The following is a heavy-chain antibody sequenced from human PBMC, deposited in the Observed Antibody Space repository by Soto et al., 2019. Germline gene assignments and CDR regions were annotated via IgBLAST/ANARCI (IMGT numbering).Heavy chain of an antibody. Sequence: EVQLVQSGAEVKKPGESLKISCKGSGYSFTSYWIGWVRQMPGKGLEWMGIIYPGDSDTRYSPSFQGQVTISADKSISTAYLQWSSLKASDTAMYYCARHPGPMAGISYYYGMDVWGQGTTVTVSS. CDR1: GYSFTSYW. CDR2: IYPGDSDT. D-gene: IGHD6-19*01. J-gene: IGHJ6*02. V-gene: IGHV5-51*01. CDR3: ARHPGPMAGISYYYGMDV.